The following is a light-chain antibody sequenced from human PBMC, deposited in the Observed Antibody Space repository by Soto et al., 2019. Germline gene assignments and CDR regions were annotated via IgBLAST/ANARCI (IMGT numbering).Light chain of an antibody. CDR2: EVS. CDR1: RSDVGAYKY. Sequence: QSALTQPPSAAGSPGQSVTISCTGTRSDVGAYKYVSWYQQHPGKAPQLMIYEVSKRPSGVPDRFSGSKSGNTASLTVSGLQAEDGGDYYCSSYAGNNTLIFGVGTKLTVL. CDR3: SSYAGNNTLI. J-gene: IGLJ2*01. V-gene: IGLV2-8*01.